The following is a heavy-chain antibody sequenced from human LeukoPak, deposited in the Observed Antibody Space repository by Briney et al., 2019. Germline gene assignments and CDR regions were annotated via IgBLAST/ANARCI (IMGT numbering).Heavy chain of an antibody. CDR1: GFTFSDYY. Sequence: PGGSLRLSCAASGFTFSDYYMSWIRQAPGKGLEWGSFINSGGSSIYYVDSVKGRFTISRDNAKNSLYLQMSSLRAEDTAVYYCASNLAANYHFYYGIDVWGQGTTVTVSS. V-gene: IGHV3-11*01. D-gene: IGHD1-26*01. J-gene: IGHJ6*02. CDR3: ASNLAANYHFYYGIDV. CDR2: INSGGSSI.